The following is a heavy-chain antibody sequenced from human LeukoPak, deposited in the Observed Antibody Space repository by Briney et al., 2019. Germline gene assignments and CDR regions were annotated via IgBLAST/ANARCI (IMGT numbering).Heavy chain of an antibody. V-gene: IGHV3-23*01. J-gene: IGHJ4*02. Sequence: GGSLRLSCAAFGFTFSSYDMSWVRQAPGKGLEWVSSFSGRGSSTFYTDSVKGRFTISRDNSKDTLYLQMNSLRAEDTAVYYCAKHRVGDYYDSSGKYYFDYWGQGTLVTVSS. CDR3: AKHRVGDYYDSSGKYYFDY. CDR1: GFTFSSYD. CDR2: FSGRGSST. D-gene: IGHD3-22*01.